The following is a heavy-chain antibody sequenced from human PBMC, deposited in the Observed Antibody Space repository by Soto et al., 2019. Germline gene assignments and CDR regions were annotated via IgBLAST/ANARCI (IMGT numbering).Heavy chain of an antibody. CDR1: GFTFSIYG. J-gene: IGHJ4*02. Sequence: PGGSLRLSCAASGFTFSIYGMHWVRQAPGKGLEWVAVISYDGSNKYYADSVKGRFTISRDNSKNTLYLQMNSLRAEDTAVYYCAKDSGSGSYFWSLVPDYYFDYWGQGTLVTVSS. V-gene: IGHV3-30*18. D-gene: IGHD1-26*01. CDR2: ISYDGSNK. CDR3: AKDSGSGSYFWSLVPDYYFDY.